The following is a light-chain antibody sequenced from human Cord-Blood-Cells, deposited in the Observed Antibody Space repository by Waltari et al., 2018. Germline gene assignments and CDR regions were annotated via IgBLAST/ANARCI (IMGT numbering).Light chain of an antibody. V-gene: IGLV2-14*01. J-gene: IGLJ1*01. CDR3: SSYTSSSTLV. CDR2: EVS. CDR1: SRDAGGYNY. Sequence: QSALTQPDSVSGSPGQSITISCTGTSRDAGGYNYVSWYQQHPGKAPKLMIYEVSNRPSGVSNRFSGSKSGNTASLTISGLQAEDEADYYCSSYTSSSTLVFGTGTKVTVL.